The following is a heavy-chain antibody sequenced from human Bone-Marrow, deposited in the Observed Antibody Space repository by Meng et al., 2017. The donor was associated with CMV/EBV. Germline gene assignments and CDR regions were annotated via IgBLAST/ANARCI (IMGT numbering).Heavy chain of an antibody. D-gene: IGHD2-2*01. CDR2: ISRSSSYI. CDR3: ARDMGYIVVVPAAADY. Sequence: GFTFSSYSMHWVRQAPGKGLEWLSSISRSSSYIYYADSVKGRFTISSDNAKNSLYLQMNSLRAEDTAVYYCARDMGYIVVVPAAADYWGQGTLVTVSS. J-gene: IGHJ4*02. V-gene: IGHV3-21*01. CDR1: GFTFSSYS.